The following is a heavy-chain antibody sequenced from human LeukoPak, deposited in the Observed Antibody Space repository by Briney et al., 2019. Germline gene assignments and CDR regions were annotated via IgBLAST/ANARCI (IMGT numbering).Heavy chain of an antibody. CDR1: GGTFSSYA. J-gene: IGHJ3*02. V-gene: IGHV1-69*13. CDR2: IIPIFGTA. Sequence: GASVKVSCKASGGTFSSYAISWVRQDPGQGLEWMGGIIPIFGTANYAQKFQGRVTITADESTSTAYMELSSLRSEDTAVYYCARGRFEYSSSSDAFDIWGQGTMVTVSS. D-gene: IGHD6-6*01. CDR3: ARGRFEYSSSSDAFDI.